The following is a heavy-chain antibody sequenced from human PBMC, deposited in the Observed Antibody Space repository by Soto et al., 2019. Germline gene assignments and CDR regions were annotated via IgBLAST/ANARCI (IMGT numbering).Heavy chain of an antibody. Sequence: LRLSCAASGFTFTNYAMGWVRQAPGKGLEWVSVVSSGGSTYYADSVTGRFTVSRDNSKNTLSLQMNSLRAEDTAVYYCAKRRGAGGHFDYWGQGALVTVSS. D-gene: IGHD2-15*01. V-gene: IGHV3-23*01. J-gene: IGHJ4*02. CDR2: VSSGGST. CDR3: AKRRGAGGHFDY. CDR1: GFTFTNYA.